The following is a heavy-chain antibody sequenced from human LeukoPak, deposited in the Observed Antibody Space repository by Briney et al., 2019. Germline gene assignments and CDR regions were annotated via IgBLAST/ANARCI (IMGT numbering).Heavy chain of an antibody. V-gene: IGHV3-48*01. Sequence: GGSLRLSCAASGLTFSSYSMDWVRQAPGKGLEWVSYISSSSSTIYYADSVKGRFTISRDNAKNSLYLQMNSLRAEDTAVYYCARDGRREWLTIWGQGTLVTVSS. CDR1: GLTFSSYS. J-gene: IGHJ4*02. CDR3: ARDGRREWLTI. CDR2: ISSSSSTI. D-gene: IGHD6-19*01.